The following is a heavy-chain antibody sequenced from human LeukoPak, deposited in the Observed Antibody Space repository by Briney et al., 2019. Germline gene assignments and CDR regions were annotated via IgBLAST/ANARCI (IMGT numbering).Heavy chain of an antibody. Sequence: PGGSLRLSCAASGFTVSSNYMSWVRQAPGKGLEWVSAISGSGGSTYYADSVKGRFTISRDNSKNTLYLQMNSLRAEDTAVYYCAKARPRGVIIVNFDYWGQGTLVTVSS. CDR1: GFTVSSNY. CDR2: ISGSGGST. J-gene: IGHJ4*02. D-gene: IGHD3-10*01. CDR3: AKARPRGVIIVNFDY. V-gene: IGHV3-23*01.